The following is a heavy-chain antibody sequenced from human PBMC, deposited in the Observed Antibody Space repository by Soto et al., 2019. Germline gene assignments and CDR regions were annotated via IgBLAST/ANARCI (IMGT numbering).Heavy chain of an antibody. CDR3: ARGTYASRFFDY. J-gene: IGHJ4*02. V-gene: IGHV4-59*12. D-gene: IGHD4-17*01. Sequence: PSETLSLTCTVSGGSISSYCWSWIRQPPGKGLEWIGYIYYSGSTNYNPSLKSRVTISVDTSKNQFSLKLSSVTAADTAVYYCARGTYASRFFDYWGQGTLVTVSS. CDR2: IYYSGST. CDR1: GGSISSYC.